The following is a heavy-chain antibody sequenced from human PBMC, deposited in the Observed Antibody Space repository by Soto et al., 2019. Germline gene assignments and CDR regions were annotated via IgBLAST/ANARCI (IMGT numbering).Heavy chain of an antibody. Sequence: QVQLVQSGAEVKKPGASVKVSCKASGYTFTSYAMHWVRQAPGQRLEWMGWINAGNGNTKYSQKFQGRVTITRGTYAIXAYMELSSLRSEDTAVYYCAISPEFVSSYGLAVDYWGQGTLVTVSS. D-gene: IGHD5-18*01. CDR3: AISPEFVSSYGLAVDY. V-gene: IGHV1-3*01. CDR1: GYTFTSYA. CDR2: INAGNGNT. J-gene: IGHJ4*02.